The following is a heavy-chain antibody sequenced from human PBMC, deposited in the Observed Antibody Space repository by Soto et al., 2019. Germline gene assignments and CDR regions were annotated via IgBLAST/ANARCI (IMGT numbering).Heavy chain of an antibody. J-gene: IGHJ4*02. Sequence: ASVKVSCKASGYTFTSYAMHWVRQAPGQRLEWMGWTNAGNGNTKYSQKFQGRVTITRDTSASTAYMELSSLRSEDTAVYYCARSLYSSSYYFDYWGQGTLVTVSS. V-gene: IGHV1-3*01. CDR2: TNAGNGNT. D-gene: IGHD6-13*01. CDR3: ARSLYSSSYYFDY. CDR1: GYTFTSYA.